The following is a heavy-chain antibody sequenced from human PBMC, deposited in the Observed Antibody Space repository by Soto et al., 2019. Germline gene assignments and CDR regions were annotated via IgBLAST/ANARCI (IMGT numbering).Heavy chain of an antibody. CDR3: AKDCSGYCSGGSYY. CDR2: ISGSGGST. D-gene: IGHD2-15*01. Sequence: GGSLRLSCAASGFTFSSYAMNWVRQAPGKGLEWVSAISGSGGSTYYADSVKGRFTISRDNSKNTLYLQMNSLRAEDTAVYYCAKDCSGYCSGGSYYWGQGTLVTVSS. J-gene: IGHJ4*02. CDR1: GFTFSSYA. V-gene: IGHV3-23*01.